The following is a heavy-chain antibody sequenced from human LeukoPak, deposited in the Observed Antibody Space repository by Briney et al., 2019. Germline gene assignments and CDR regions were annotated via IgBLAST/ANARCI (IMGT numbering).Heavy chain of an antibody. Sequence: SETLSLTCTVSGGSISSSSYYWGWIRQPPGKGLEWIGSIYYSGSTYYNPSLKSRVTISVDTSENQFSLKLSSVTAADTAVYYCAREPTYQLLNTGGIFDYWGQGTLVTVSS. CDR1: GGSISSSSYY. V-gene: IGHV4-39*02. J-gene: IGHJ4*02. CDR2: IYYSGST. D-gene: IGHD2-2*01. CDR3: AREPTYQLLNTGGIFDY.